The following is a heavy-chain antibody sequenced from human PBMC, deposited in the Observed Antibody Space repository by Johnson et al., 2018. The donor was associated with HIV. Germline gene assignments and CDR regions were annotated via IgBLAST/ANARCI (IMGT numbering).Heavy chain of an antibody. Sequence: GLVQPGGSLRLSCAASGFTFTTYSMHWVRQAPGTGLEWVAVISYDGSNKYYADSVKGRFTISRDNSKNTFYLQMNSLRTEDTALYYCARDRTSYGWIHDAFDIWGQGTMVTVSS. CDR2: ISYDGSNK. CDR1: GFTFTTYS. V-gene: IGHV3-30-3*01. D-gene: IGHD3-16*02. J-gene: IGHJ3*02. CDR3: ARDRTSYGWIHDAFDI.